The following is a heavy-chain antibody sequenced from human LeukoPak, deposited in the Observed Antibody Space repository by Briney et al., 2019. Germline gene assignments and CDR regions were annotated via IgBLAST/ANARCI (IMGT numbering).Heavy chain of an antibody. J-gene: IGHJ3*02. CDR1: GGSFSGYY. D-gene: IGHD2-2*01. CDR3: ARSVPRGPCAFDI. V-gene: IGHV4-34*01. CDR2: INHSGST. Sequence: PSETLSLTCAVYGGSFSGYYWSWIRQPPGKGLEWIGEINHSGSTNYNPSLKSRVTISVDTSKNQFSLKLSSVTAADTAVYYCARSVPRGPCAFDIWGQGTMVTVSS.